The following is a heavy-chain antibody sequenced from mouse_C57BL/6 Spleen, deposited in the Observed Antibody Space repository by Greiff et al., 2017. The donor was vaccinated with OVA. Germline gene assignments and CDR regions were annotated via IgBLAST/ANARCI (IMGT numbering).Heavy chain of an antibody. Sequence: EVQLVESGPGLVKPSQSLSLTCSVTGYSITSGYYWNWIRQFPGNKLEWMGYISYDGSNNYNPSLKNRISITRDTSKNQFFLKLNSVTTEDTATYYCARDTIYYGSSYWYFDVWGTGTTVTVSS. D-gene: IGHD1-1*01. V-gene: IGHV3-6*01. CDR3: ARDTIYYGSSYWYFDV. J-gene: IGHJ1*03. CDR2: ISYDGSN. CDR1: GYSITSGYY.